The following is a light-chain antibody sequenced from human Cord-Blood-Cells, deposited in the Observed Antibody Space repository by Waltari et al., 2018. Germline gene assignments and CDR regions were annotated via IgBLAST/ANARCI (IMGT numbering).Light chain of an antibody. Sequence: EIVLTQSPATLSLSPGERATPSCRARQSVSSYLAWYNQKPGQAPRLLFYDASSRATGIPARFRGSGSGTDFTLTISSLEPEDFAVYYCQQRSNWPTFGQGTKVEIK. V-gene: IGKV3-11*01. CDR3: QQRSNWPT. CDR1: QSVSSY. CDR2: DAS. J-gene: IGKJ1*01.